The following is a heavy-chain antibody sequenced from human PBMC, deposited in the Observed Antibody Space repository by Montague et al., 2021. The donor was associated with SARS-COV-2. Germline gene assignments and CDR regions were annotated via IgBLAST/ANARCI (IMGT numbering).Heavy chain of an antibody. J-gene: IGHJ3*02. D-gene: IGHD1-26*01. V-gene: IGHV4-30-2*01. CDR1: GGSIRSGGYS. CDR2: FYHSGSI. Sequence: TLSLTCSVSGGSIRSGGYSWSWIRQPPGKGLEWIGYFYHSGSIYYNPSLKSRVTISEDRSKNHFSLKLTSVTAADTAVYYCARGLGGTYSDDAFDIWGQGTMVTVSS. CDR3: ARGLGGTYSDDAFDI.